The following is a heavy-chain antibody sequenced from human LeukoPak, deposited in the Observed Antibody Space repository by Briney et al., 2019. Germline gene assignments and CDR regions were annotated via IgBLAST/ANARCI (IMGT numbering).Heavy chain of an antibody. D-gene: IGHD3-22*01. CDR1: GYTLTELS. J-gene: IGHJ6*02. Sequence: ASVKVSCKVSGYTLTELSMHWVRQAPGKGLEWMGGFDPEDGETIYAQKFQGRVTMTEDTSTDTAYMEPSSLRSEDTAVYYCATKGRGGITMILYGMDVWGQGTTVTVSS. CDR2: FDPEDGET. V-gene: IGHV1-24*01. CDR3: ATKGRGGITMILYGMDV.